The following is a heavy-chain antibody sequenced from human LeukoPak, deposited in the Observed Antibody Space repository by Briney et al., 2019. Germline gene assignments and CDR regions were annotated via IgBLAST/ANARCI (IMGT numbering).Heavy chain of an antibody. J-gene: IGHJ4*02. CDR3: ARESESGSYGDY. CDR1: GGSFSGYC. CDR2: INHSGST. D-gene: IGHD1-26*01. V-gene: IGHV4-34*01. Sequence: SETLSLTCAVYGGSFSGYCWSWIRQPPGKGLEWIGEINHSGSTNYNPSLKSRVTISVDTSKNQFSLKLSSVTAADTAVYYCARESESGSYGDYWGQGTLVTVSS.